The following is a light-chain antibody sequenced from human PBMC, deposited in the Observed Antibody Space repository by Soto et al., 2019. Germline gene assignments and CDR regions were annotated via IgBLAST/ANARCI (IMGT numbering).Light chain of an antibody. V-gene: IGKV3-20*01. J-gene: IGKJ2*01. CDR1: RSFSSSY. CDR2: AAS. Sequence: EIVLTQSPDTLSLSPGERATLSCRASRSFSSSYLAWYQQTPGQAPRLLICAASSRATGIPDRFSGSGSGTDFTLTINSLEPEDSAVYYCQQYGSSPPYTFGQGTKLEIK. CDR3: QQYGSSPPYT.